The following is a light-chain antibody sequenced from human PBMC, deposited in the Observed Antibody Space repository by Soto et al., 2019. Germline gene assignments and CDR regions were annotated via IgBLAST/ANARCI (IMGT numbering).Light chain of an antibody. Sequence: EIVLTQSPGTLSLSPGERATLSCRASQTVARNYLAWYQQRPGQAPRLLIYDASTRATGIPDRFSGSGSGTDFALTISRLEPEDFAVYFCQQYARSPLAFVGGTKVDI. CDR2: DAS. CDR1: QTVARNY. J-gene: IGKJ4*01. CDR3: QQYARSPLA. V-gene: IGKV3-20*01.